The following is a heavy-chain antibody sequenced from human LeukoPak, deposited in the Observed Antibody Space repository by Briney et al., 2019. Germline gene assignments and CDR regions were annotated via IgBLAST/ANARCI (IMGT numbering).Heavy chain of an antibody. V-gene: IGHV1-2*02. D-gene: IGHD1-26*01. Sequence: GASVKVSCKASGYTFTGYYMHWVRQAPGQGLEWMGWINPNSGGTKYAQKFQGRVTMTRDTSISTAYMELSSLTSDDTAVYYCARGRSPYGVGAVFDYWGQGTLVTVSS. J-gene: IGHJ4*02. CDR1: GYTFTGYY. CDR3: ARGRSPYGVGAVFDY. CDR2: INPNSGGT.